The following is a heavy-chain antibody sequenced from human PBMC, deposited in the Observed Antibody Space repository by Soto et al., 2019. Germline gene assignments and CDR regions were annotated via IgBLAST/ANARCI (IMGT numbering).Heavy chain of an antibody. CDR2: ISYSGST. CDR3: ARGRGDTAMAWYY. D-gene: IGHD5-18*01. J-gene: IGHJ4*02. V-gene: IGHV4-59*01. Sequence: QVQLQESGPGLVKPSETLSLTCTVSGGSISSYYWSWIRQSPGKGLEWIGYISYSGSTKYNPSRKRRVTISVDTSKNQFALKLSSVTAADTAVYYCARGRGDTAMAWYYWGQGTLVTVSS. CDR1: GGSISSYY.